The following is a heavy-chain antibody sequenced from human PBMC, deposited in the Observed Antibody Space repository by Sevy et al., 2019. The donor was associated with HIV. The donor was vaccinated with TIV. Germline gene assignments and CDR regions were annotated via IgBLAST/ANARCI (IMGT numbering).Heavy chain of an antibody. D-gene: IGHD1-26*01. Sequence: SETLSLTCTVSGGSITSLYWNWIRQPPGKGLEWIANIYYNGNINYNPSLKSRVTLSLDTSKNQCSLRLSTVTAADTAMYYCAGENAWGRGYSWGQGTLVTVSS. CDR3: AGENAWGRGYS. CDR1: GGSITSLY. CDR2: IYYNGNI. V-gene: IGHV4-59*08. J-gene: IGHJ4*02.